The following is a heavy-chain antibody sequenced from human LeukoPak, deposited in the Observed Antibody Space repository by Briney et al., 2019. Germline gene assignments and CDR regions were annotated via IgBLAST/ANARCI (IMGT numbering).Heavy chain of an antibody. J-gene: IGHJ4*02. Sequence: PGGSLRLSCAASGFTLSDYYVSWVRQAPGKGLEWVSYIGGSGATIYYADSVKGRFTISRDNAKNPLSLQMNSLRAEDTAVYYCARDPDFWTGYYTFDYWGQGTLVTVSS. CDR3: ARDPDFWTGYYTFDY. CDR2: IGGSGATI. CDR1: GFTLSDYY. V-gene: IGHV3-11*01. D-gene: IGHD3/OR15-3a*01.